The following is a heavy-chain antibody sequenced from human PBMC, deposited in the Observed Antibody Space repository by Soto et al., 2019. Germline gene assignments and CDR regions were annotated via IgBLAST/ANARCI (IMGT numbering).Heavy chain of an antibody. Sequence: QVQLVESGGGVVQPGRSLRLSCAVSGFTVSTYGMHWVRQAPGKGLEWVAVISRDGGIKFYADSVKGRFTISRDNSRNTLFLEMNGLRGDDMAVYYCTGEVASGYWGQGTLVTVSS. CDR3: TGEVASGY. V-gene: IGHV3-30*03. CDR2: ISRDGGIK. D-gene: IGHD2-8*02. CDR1: GFTVSTYG. J-gene: IGHJ4*02.